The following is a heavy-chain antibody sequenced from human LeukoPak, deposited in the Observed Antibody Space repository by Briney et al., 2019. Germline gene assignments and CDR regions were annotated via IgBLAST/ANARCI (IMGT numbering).Heavy chain of an antibody. Sequence: GGSLRLSCAASGFTFSSYAMHWVRQAPGKGLEWVAFISYDGSNKYYADSVKGRFTISRDNSKNTLYLQMNSLRAEDTAVYYCARDILGSGELLTGFDYWGQGTLVTVSS. CDR1: GFTFSSYA. D-gene: IGHD3-16*01. CDR3: ARDILGSGELLTGFDY. V-gene: IGHV3-30-3*01. CDR2: ISYDGSNK. J-gene: IGHJ4*02.